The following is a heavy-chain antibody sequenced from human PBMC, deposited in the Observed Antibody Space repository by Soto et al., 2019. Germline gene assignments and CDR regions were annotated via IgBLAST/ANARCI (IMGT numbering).Heavy chain of an antibody. D-gene: IGHD2-8*01. CDR3: ARDEVVLMVYGPYGMDV. J-gene: IGHJ6*02. CDR2: ISAYNGNT. CDR1: GYTFTSYG. V-gene: IGHV1-18*04. Sequence: ASVKVSCKASGYTFTSYGISWVRQAPGQGLEWMGWISAYNGNTNYAQKLQGRVTMTTDTSTSTAYMELRSLRSDDTAVYYCARDEVVLMVYGPYGMDVWGQGTTVTVSS.